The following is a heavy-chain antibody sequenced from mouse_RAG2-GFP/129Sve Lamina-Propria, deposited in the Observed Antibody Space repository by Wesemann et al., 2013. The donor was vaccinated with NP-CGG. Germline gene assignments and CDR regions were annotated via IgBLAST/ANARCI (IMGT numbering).Heavy chain of an antibody. Sequence: QVQLQQSGAELARPGTSVKLSCKASGYTFTSYWMHWVKQRPGQGLEWIGEIDPSDSYTNYNQKFKGKATLTVDTSSSTAYMQLSSLTSEDSAVYYCARILRDAMDYWGQGTSVTVSS. D-gene: IGHD1-1*01. J-gene: IGHJ4*01. CDR3: ARILRDAMDY. CDR1: GYTFTSYW. CDR2: IDPSDSYT. V-gene: IGHV1-59*01.